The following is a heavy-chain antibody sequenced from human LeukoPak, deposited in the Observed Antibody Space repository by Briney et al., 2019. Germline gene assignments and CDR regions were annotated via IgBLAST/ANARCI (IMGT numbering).Heavy chain of an antibody. CDR2: IDHSGGT. CDR1: GGSFSDYF. V-gene: IGHV4-34*01. Sequence: KPSETLSLTCAVFGGSFSDYFWSWIRQPPGKGLEWIGEIDHSGGTNYNPSLKGRVTISVGTSKNQFSLKLTSVTAADAAVYYCARMRGGGIGYSNYMDVWGKGTTVIVSS. CDR3: ARMRGGGIGYSNYMDV. D-gene: IGHD2-15*01. J-gene: IGHJ6*03.